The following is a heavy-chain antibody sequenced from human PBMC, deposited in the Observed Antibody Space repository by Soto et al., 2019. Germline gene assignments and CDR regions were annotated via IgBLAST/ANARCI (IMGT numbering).Heavy chain of an antibody. Sequence: PGESLKISCKGSGYSFTSYWIGWVRQMPGKGLEWMGIIYPGDSDTRYSPSFQGQVTISADKSISTAYLQWSSLKASDTAMYYCASAPAIAARGEYFQHWGQGTRVTVAS. CDR1: GYSFTSYW. CDR3: ASAPAIAARGEYFQH. CDR2: IYPGDSDT. D-gene: IGHD6-6*01. J-gene: IGHJ1*01. V-gene: IGHV5-51*01.